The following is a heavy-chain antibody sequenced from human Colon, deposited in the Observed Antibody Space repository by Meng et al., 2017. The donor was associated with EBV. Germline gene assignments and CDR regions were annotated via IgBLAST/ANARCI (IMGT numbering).Heavy chain of an antibody. J-gene: IGHJ4*02. V-gene: IGHV4-4*02. Sequence: QVQPQEAGPRLVEPSGTLALTCAASGASISSNHWWSWVRQPPGKGLEWIGEIYHGGNTNYNPSLKSRVTISVDRSNDQFSLSLSSVTAADTAVYYCARGNAYNAPSFDYWGQGTLVTVSS. D-gene: IGHD5-24*01. CDR2: IYHGGNT. CDR1: GASISSNHW. CDR3: ARGNAYNAPSFDY.